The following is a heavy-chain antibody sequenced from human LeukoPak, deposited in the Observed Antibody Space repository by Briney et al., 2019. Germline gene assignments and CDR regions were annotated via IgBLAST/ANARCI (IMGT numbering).Heavy chain of an antibody. CDR3: ARITVVTLSFDY. D-gene: IGHD4-23*01. V-gene: IGHV4-30-4*08. J-gene: IGHJ4*02. CDR2: IYYSGST. CDR1: GFTFSSYA. Sequence: LRLSCAASGFTFSSYAMSWVRQAPGKGLEWIGYIYYSGSTYYNPSLKSRVTISVDTSKNQFSLKLSSVTAADTAVYYCARITVVTLSFDYWGQGTLVTVSS.